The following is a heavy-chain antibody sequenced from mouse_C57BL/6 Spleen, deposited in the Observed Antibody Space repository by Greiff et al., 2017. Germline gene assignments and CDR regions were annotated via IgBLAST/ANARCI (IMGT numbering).Heavy chain of an antibody. D-gene: IGHD1-1*01. V-gene: IGHV1-5*01. J-gene: IGHJ2*01. CDR2: IYPGNSDT. CDR1: GYTFTSYW. CDR3: TSAITTVVANPFDY. Sequence: EVQLQQSGTVLARPGASVKMSCKTSGYTFTSYWMHWVKQRPGQGLEWIGAIYPGNSDTSYNQKFKGKAKLTAVTSASTAYMELSSLTNEDSAVYYCTSAITTVVANPFDYWGQGTTLTVSS.